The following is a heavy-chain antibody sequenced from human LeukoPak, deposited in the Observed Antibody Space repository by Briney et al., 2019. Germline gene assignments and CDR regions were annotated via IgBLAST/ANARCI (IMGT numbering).Heavy chain of an antibody. CDR2: ISASSGGT. V-gene: IGHV1-2*02. J-gene: IGHJ6*02. CDR3: ARGVATLPGTLAWGPKKSGGPGYAMDV. CDR1: GYTFTDYS. D-gene: IGHD1-1*01. Sequence: WASVRVSCKASGYTFTDYSIHWFRQAPGRGLEWMGWISASSGGTEYAHQFQDRVTMTRDTSSSTSYMQLSGLRPDDTAMYFCARGVATLPGTLAWGPKKSGGPGYAMDVWGQGTTAIVSS.